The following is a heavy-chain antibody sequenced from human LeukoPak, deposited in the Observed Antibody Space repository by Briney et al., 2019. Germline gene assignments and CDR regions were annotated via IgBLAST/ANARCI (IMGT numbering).Heavy chain of an antibody. J-gene: IGHJ1*01. D-gene: IGHD6-13*01. Sequence: PSETLSLTCTVSGGSISSYSWSWIRQPPGKGLEWIGYIYYSGSTSYNPSLKSRVAISVDTSKNQFSLKLSSVTAADMAVYYCASRAAAGTGYFQHWGQGTLVTVSS. CDR2: IYYSGST. V-gene: IGHV4-59*01. CDR3: ASRAAAGTGYFQH. CDR1: GGSISSYS.